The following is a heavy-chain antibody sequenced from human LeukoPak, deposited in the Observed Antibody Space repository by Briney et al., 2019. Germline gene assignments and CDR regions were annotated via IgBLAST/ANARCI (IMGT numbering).Heavy chain of an antibody. CDR2: IYYSGST. J-gene: IGHJ5*02. V-gene: IGHV4-59*08. Sequence: SETLSLTCTASGCSISSYYWSWIRQPPGKGLEWIGYIYYSGSTNYNPSLKSRVTISVDTSKNQFSLKLGSVTAADTAVYYCARHGFRGDGYNWAANWFDPWGQGTLVTVSS. CDR1: GCSISSYY. CDR3: ARHGFRGDGYNWAANWFDP. D-gene: IGHD5-24*01.